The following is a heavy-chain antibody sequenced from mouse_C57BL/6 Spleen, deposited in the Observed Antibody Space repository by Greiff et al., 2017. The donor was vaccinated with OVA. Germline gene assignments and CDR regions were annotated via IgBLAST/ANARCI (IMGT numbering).Heavy chain of an antibody. V-gene: IGHV14-2*01. CDR2: IDPEDGET. CDR1: GFNIKDYY. D-gene: IGHD5-5*01. CDR3: ARLPPYWYFDV. J-gene: IGHJ1*03. Sequence: VQLQQSGAELVKPGASVKLSCTASGFNIKDYYMHWVKQRTEQGLEWIGRIDPEDGETKYAPQFQGKATITADTSSNTAYLQLSSLTSEDTAVYYCARLPPYWYFDVWGTGTTVTVSS.